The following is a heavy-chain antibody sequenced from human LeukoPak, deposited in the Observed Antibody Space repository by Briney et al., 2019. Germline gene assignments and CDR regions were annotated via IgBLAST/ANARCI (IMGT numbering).Heavy chain of an antibody. D-gene: IGHD5-18*01. CDR2: ISYDGGNT. J-gene: IGHJ4*02. Sequence: GGSLRLSCAASEFTFRSYVMHWVRQAPGKGLEGVAVISYDGGNTYYADSVKGRFTISRDNSKNTLYLQMNSLRVEDTAVYYCARVRGIQLWSDYWGQGTLVTVSS. CDR3: ARVRGIQLWSDY. V-gene: IGHV3-30*04. CDR1: EFTFRSYV.